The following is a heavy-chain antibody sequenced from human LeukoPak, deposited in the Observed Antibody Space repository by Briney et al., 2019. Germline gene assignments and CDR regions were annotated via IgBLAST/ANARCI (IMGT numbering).Heavy chain of an antibody. CDR2: IYSGGST. J-gene: IGHJ4*02. D-gene: IGHD3-16*01. Sequence: GGSLRLSCAASGFTVSSNYMSWVRQDPGKGLEWVSVIYSGGSTYYADSVKGRFTISRDNSKNTLYLQMNSLRAEDTAVYYCARDRSGGSGTFDYWGQGTLVTVSS. V-gene: IGHV3-53*01. CDR3: ARDRSGGSGTFDY. CDR1: GFTVSSNY.